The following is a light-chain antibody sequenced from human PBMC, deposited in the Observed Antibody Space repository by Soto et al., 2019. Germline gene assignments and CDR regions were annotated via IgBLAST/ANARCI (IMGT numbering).Light chain of an antibody. J-gene: IGKJ5*01. Sequence: EIVLTQSPATLSLSPGERATLSCRASQGLYNYLAWYQQKPGQTPRLLIYDASTRATGIPARFSGDWSGTDFTLTIDTLAPEDFAVYYCQQRISWPITFGQGTRLEIK. CDR2: DAS. CDR3: QQRISWPIT. V-gene: IGKV3-11*01. CDR1: QGLYNY.